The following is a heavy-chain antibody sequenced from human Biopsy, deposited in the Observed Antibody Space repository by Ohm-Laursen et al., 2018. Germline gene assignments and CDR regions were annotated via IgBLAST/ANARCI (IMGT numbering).Heavy chain of an antibody. V-gene: IGHV4-4*07. CDR3: AKGYTDYSDSSGFSYYFRY. D-gene: IGHD3-22*01. CDR2: IFTSGST. CDR1: GASISDYY. Sequence: TLSLTCAVSGASISDYYCVWIRQPAGKGLEWIGLIFTSGSTTYNPSLRSRVTMSVDTSKNQFILKLSSVTAADTAIYYCAKGYTDYSDSSGFSYYFRYWGQGTLVTVSS. J-gene: IGHJ4*02.